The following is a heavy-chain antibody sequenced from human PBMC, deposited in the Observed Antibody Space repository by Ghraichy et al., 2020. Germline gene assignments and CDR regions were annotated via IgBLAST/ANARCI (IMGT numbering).Heavy chain of an antibody. D-gene: IGHD3-16*01. Sequence: SETLSLTCTVSGDSFTTSYWTWIRQPAGKGLEWIWSISASGSTYQNPSLRRRISMSVATSTTTFSLRLTSVTAADTAVYYCARDDLVGGGGRIWFHPWGQGRLVTVSS. J-gene: IGHJ5*02. CDR1: GDSFTTSY. CDR2: ISASGST. V-gene: IGHV4-4*07. CDR3: ARDDLVGGGGRIWFHP.